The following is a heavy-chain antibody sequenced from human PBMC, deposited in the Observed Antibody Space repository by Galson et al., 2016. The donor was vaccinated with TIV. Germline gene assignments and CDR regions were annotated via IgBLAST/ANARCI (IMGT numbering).Heavy chain of an antibody. D-gene: IGHD6-13*01. CDR1: GFTFGSYG. Sequence: SLRLSCAASGFTFGSYGMHWVRHGPGKGLEWLAFVSFDRSDKTYADSVKGRFTISRDNFMNTLYLQMSSLRTEDTAVYYCARGFSSCYFDYWGQGTLVTVSS. V-gene: IGHV3-30*03. J-gene: IGHJ4*02. CDR2: VSFDRSDK. CDR3: ARGFSSCYFDY.